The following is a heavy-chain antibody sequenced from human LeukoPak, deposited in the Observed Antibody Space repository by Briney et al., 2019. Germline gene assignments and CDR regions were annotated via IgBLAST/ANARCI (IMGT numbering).Heavy chain of an antibody. D-gene: IGHD2-8*01. J-gene: IGHJ3*02. CDR1: GYTFTSYG. V-gene: IGHV1-18*01. CDR2: ISAYNGNT. CDR3: ARTYCTNGVCDAFDI. Sequence: ASVKVSCKASGYTFTSYGISWVRQAPGQGLEWMGWISAYNGNTNYAQKLQGRVTMTTDTSTSTAYMELRSLRSDDTAVYYCARTYCTNGVCDAFDIWGQGTMVTVSS.